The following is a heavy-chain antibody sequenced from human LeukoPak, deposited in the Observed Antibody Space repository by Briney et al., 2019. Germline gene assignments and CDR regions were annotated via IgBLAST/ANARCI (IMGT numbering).Heavy chain of an antibody. V-gene: IGHV3-11*05. CDR2: VMSGRGST. CDR1: GFSVTAYF. Sequence: GGSLRPSCALSGFSVTAYFISWIRQSPGKGPEWISYVMSGRGSTNYADSVKGRFTISRDNAKNSVALQLDGLRADDTAVYFCTRERRGSYYAFESWGQGTLVTVSS. J-gene: IGHJ4*02. D-gene: IGHD3-16*01. CDR3: TRERRGSYYAFES.